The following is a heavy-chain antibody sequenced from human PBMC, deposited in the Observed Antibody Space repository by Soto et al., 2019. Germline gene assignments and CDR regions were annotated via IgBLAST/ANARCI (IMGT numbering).Heavy chain of an antibody. J-gene: IGHJ6*02. D-gene: IGHD1-26*01. CDR2: INSVGSST. V-gene: IGHV3-74*01. Sequence: PGGSLRLSCAASGFTFSSFGMHWVRKATGKGLVWVSRINSVGSSTSYADSVKGRFTISRDNAKNTLYLQMNSLRAEDTAVYYCAGEGRRWAYYYYGMDVWGQGTTVTVSS. CDR1: GFTFSSFG. CDR3: AGEGRRWAYYYYGMDV.